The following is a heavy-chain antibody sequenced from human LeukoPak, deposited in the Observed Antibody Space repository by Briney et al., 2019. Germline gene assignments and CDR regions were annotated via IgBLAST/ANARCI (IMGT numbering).Heavy chain of an antibody. CDR2: ISSSGTTI. CDR3: AKDMYYYDSSGYPSIDY. CDR1: GFTFSDYY. Sequence: GGSLRLSCAASGFTFSDYYMSWIRQAPGKGLEWVSYISSSGTTIYNADSVKGRFTISRDNAKNSLFLQMNSLRAEDTALYYCAKDMYYYDSSGYPSIDYWGQGTLVTVSS. D-gene: IGHD3-22*01. V-gene: IGHV3-11*01. J-gene: IGHJ4*02.